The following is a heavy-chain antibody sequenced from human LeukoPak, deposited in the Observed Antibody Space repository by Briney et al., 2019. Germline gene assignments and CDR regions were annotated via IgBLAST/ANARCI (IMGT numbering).Heavy chain of an antibody. CDR2: ISYDGSNK. J-gene: IGHJ4*02. CDR3: ARDPSSGYYYYFDY. CDR1: GFTFSSYA. Sequence: GGSLRLSCAASGFTFSSYAMHWVRQAPGKGLEWVAVISYDGSNKYYADSVKGRFTISRDSSKNTLYLQMNSLRAEDTAVYYCARDPSSGYYYYFDYWGQGTLVTVSS. D-gene: IGHD3-22*01. V-gene: IGHV3-30-3*01.